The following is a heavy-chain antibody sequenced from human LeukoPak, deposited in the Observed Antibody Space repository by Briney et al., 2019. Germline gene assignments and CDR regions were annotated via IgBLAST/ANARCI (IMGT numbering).Heavy chain of an antibody. CDR3: ARGRIGGYGYTGGYYYYYMDV. Sequence: SETLSLTCTVSGGSISSSSYYWGWIRQPPGKGLEWIGSIYYSGSTYYNPSLKSRVTISVDTSKNQFSLKLSSVTAADTAVYYCARGRIGGYGYTGGYYYYYMDVWGKGTTVTVSS. V-gene: IGHV4-39*07. CDR2: IYYSGST. D-gene: IGHD5-12*01. J-gene: IGHJ6*03. CDR1: GGSISSSSYY.